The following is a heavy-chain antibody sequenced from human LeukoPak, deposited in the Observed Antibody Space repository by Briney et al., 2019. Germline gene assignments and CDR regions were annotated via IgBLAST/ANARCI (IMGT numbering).Heavy chain of an antibody. Sequence: PGGSLRLSCAASGFTVSSNYMSWVRQAPGKGLEWVSSISSSSSYIYYADSVKGRFTISRDNAKNSLYLQMNSLRAEDTAVYYCARARESYYGSGPKNWFDPWGQGTLVTVSS. J-gene: IGHJ5*02. V-gene: IGHV3-21*01. CDR3: ARARESYYGSGPKNWFDP. CDR2: ISSSSSYI. CDR1: GFTVSSNY. D-gene: IGHD3-10*01.